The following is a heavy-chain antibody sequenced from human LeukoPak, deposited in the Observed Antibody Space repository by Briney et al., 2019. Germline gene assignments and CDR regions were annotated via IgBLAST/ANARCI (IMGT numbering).Heavy chain of an antibody. Sequence: GGSLRLSCAASGFTFSSYWMSWVRQAPGKGLEWVANIKQDGSEEYYVDSVKGRFTISRDNAKNSLYLQMNSLRAEDTAVYYCARAGLTMVNYYYGMDVWGQGTTVTVSS. J-gene: IGHJ6*02. CDR3: ARAGLTMVNYYYGMDV. CDR1: GFTFSSYW. V-gene: IGHV3-7*01. D-gene: IGHD3-10*01. CDR2: IKQDGSEE.